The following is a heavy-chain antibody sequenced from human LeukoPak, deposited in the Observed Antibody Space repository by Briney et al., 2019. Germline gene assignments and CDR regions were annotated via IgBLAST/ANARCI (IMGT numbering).Heavy chain of an antibody. CDR1: GGSISSYY. D-gene: IGHD3-10*01. CDR3: ARETRKEGYYGSPDAFDI. V-gene: IGHV4-59*12. Sequence: SETLSLTCTVSGGSISSYYWSWIRQPPGKGLEWIGSIYYSGSTYYNPSLKSRVTISVDRSKNQFSLKLRSVPAADTAVYYCARETRKEGYYGSPDAFDIWGQGTMVTVSS. CDR2: IYYSGST. J-gene: IGHJ3*02.